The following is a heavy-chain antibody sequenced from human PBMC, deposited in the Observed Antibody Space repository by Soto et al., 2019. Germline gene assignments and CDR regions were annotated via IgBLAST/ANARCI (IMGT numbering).Heavy chain of an antibody. CDR1: GYTFTSYG. V-gene: IGHV1-18*01. CDR3: ARDAHRGGGY. Sequence: ASVKVSRKASGYTFTSYGISLVRQAPGQGLEXXGXXSXXXXXTXXAQKLQGRVTMATDTSTSTAYMELRSLRSDDTAVYYCARDAHRGGGYWGQGTLVTASS. J-gene: IGHJ4*02. CDR2: XSXXXXXT. D-gene: IGHD2-15*01.